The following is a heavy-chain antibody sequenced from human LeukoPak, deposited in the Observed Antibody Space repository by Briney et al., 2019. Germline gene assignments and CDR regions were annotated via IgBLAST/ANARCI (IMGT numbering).Heavy chain of an antibody. J-gene: IGHJ4*02. CDR2: INHSGST. V-gene: IGHV4-34*01. Sequence: SETLSLTCAVYGGSFSGYYWSWIRQPPGKGLEWIGEINHSGSTNYNPSLKSRVTISVDTSKNQFSLKLSSVTAADTAVYYCARGPLFSQTYYFDYWGQGTLVTVSS. CDR3: ARGPLFSQTYYFDY. D-gene: IGHD2-21*01. CDR1: GGSFSGYY.